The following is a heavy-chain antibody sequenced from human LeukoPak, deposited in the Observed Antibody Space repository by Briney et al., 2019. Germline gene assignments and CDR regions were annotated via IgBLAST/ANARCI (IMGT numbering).Heavy chain of an antibody. J-gene: IGHJ6*02. Sequence: PGGSLRHTCAASRFTFSTYGMTWVRQAPGKGLEWVSAILGSGGGTYYTDAVKGRFTISRDNSKNTLYLQKNSLRAEDTAVYYCATTRGAYYYYHRDVWGQGTTVTVSS. D-gene: IGHD3-10*01. V-gene: IGHV3-23*01. CDR3: ATTRGAYYYYHRDV. CDR2: ILGSGGGT. CDR1: RFTFSTYG.